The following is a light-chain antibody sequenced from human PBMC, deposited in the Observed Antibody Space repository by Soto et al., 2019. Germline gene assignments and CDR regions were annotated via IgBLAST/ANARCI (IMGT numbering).Light chain of an antibody. J-gene: IGKJ1*01. CDR1: QSVSSN. Sequence: EIVMTQSPATLSVSPGERATLSCRASQSVSSNLAWYQQKPGQAPRLLIYGTSTRATGIPARFSGSGSGTDFTLTISSLLSEDFAVYYCQQYNNWPTWTFGQGTKVEIK. CDR2: GTS. CDR3: QQYNNWPTWT. V-gene: IGKV3-15*01.